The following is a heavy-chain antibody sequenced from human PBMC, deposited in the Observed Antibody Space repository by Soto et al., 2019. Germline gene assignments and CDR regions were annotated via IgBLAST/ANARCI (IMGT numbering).Heavy chain of an antibody. J-gene: IGHJ6*02. CDR2: IYSGGST. CDR1: GFTVSSNY. CDR3: ARYRSGCSGYDRLVRGYYYGMDV. D-gene: IGHD5-12*01. V-gene: IGHV3-53*01. Sequence: EVQLVESGGGLIQPGGSLRLSCAASGFTVSSNYMSWVRQAPGKGLEWVSVIYSGGSTYYADSVEGRFTISRDNSMKTVYIQMNGVRAEATAVYYCARYRSGCSGYDRLVRGYYYGMDVWGQGTTVTVSS.